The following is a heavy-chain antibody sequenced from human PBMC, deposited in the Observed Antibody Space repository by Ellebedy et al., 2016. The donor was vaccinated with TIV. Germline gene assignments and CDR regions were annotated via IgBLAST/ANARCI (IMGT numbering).Heavy chain of an antibody. D-gene: IGHD4-23*01. CDR1: RGTFSSYA. CDR2: IIPIFGTA. V-gene: IGHV1-69*13. CDR3: ARGDPPRSDYGGNNWFDP. J-gene: IGHJ5*02. Sequence: SVKVSXKASRGTFSSYAISWVRQAPGQGLEWMGGIIPIFGTANYAQKFQGRVTITADESTSTAYMELSSLRSEDTAVYYCARGDPPRSDYGGNNWFDPWGQGTLVTVSS.